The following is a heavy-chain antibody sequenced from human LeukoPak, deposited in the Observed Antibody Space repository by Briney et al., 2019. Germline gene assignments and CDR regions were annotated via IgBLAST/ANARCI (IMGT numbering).Heavy chain of an antibody. CDR1: GGSISSSSYY. Sequence: PSETLSLTCTVSGGSISSSSYYWGWIRQPPGKGLEWIGSIYYSGSTYYNPSLESRVTISVDTSKNQFSLKPSSVTAADTAVYYCARHHNDYVWGSYRLSPYYFDYWGQGTLVTVSS. V-gene: IGHV4-39*01. CDR2: IYYSGST. CDR3: ARHHNDYVWGSYRLSPYYFDY. J-gene: IGHJ4*02. D-gene: IGHD3-16*02.